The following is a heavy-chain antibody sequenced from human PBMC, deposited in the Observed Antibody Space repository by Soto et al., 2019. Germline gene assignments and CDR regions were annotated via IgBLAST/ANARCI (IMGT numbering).Heavy chain of an antibody. J-gene: IGHJ5*02. CDR3: ARVPGP. Sequence: SETLSLTCTVSGGSIGSSSYYWGGIRQPPGKGLEWIGYIYYSGSTYYNLSLKSRVTISVDTSKNQFSLKLSSVTAADTAVYYCARVPGPWGQGTLVTVSS. CDR2: IYYSGST. CDR1: GGSIGSSSYY. D-gene: IGHD7-27*01. V-gene: IGHV4-39*07.